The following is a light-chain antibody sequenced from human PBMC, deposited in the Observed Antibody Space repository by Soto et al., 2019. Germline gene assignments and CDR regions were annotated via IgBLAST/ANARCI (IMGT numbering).Light chain of an antibody. CDR2: AAS. Sequence: DIQMTQSPSSLSASVGDRVTITCRASQSISSYLNWYQQKPGKAPKLLIYAASSLHSGVPSRFSGSGSGTDFTLTISSLQPEDFATYYCQQSYSTPLGFGQGTRLEIK. CDR3: QQSYSTPLG. V-gene: IGKV1-39*01. J-gene: IGKJ5*01. CDR1: QSISSY.